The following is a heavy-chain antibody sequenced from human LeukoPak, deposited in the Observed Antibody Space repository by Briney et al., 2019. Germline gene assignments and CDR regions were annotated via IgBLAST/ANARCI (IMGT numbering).Heavy chain of an antibody. CDR1: GYTFTSYY. V-gene: IGHV1-46*01. CDR3: ARGPSYYYDSSGYDSPFDY. D-gene: IGHD3-22*01. CDR2: INPSGGST. J-gene: IGHJ4*02. Sequence: ASVKVSCKASGYTFTSYYMHWVRQAPGQGLEWMGIINPSGGSTSYAQKFRGRVTMTRDTSTSTVYMELSSLRSEDTAVYYCARGPSYYYDSSGYDSPFDYWGQGTLVTVSS.